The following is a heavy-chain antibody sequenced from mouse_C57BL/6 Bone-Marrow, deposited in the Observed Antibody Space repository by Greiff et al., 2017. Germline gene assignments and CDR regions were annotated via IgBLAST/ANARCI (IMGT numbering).Heavy chain of an antibody. V-gene: IGHV14-4*01. J-gene: IGHJ2*01. CDR1: GFNIKDDY. D-gene: IGHD2-12*01. CDR2: IDPENGDT. Sequence: EVQLQQSGAELVRPGASVKLSCTASGFNIKDDYMHWVKQRPEKGLEWIGWIDPENGDTEYASKFQGKATITTDTSSNTSYLQLSSLTSEDTAVYYCTTVLYPYYFDYWGQGTTLTVSS. CDR3: TTVLYPYYFDY.